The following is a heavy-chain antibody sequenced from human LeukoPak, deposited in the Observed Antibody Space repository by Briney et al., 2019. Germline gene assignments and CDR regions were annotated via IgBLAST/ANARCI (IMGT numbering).Heavy chain of an antibody. J-gene: IGHJ4*02. CDR1: GYTFTSYD. V-gene: IGHV1-8*01. Sequence: ASVKVSCKASGYTFTSYDINWVRQATGQGLEWMGWMNPNSGNTGYAQKFQGRVTMTRNTSISTAYMELSSLRSEDTAVYYCATAGVLRYFDWLLNWGQGTLVTVSS. CDR2: MNPNSGNT. D-gene: IGHD3-9*01. CDR3: ATAGVLRYFDWLLN.